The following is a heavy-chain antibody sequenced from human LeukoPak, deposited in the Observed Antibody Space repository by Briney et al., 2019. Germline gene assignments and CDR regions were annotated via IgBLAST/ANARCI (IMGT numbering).Heavy chain of an antibody. J-gene: IGHJ4*02. CDR1: GYTFTSYY. D-gene: IGHD6-19*01. CDR3: ARRKAIAVAGTYEIDY. V-gene: IGHV7-4-1*02. Sequence: ASVKVSCKAPGYTFTSYYMHWVRQAPGQGLEWMGWINTNTGNPTYAQGFTGRFVFSLDTSVSTAYLQISSLKAEDTAVYYCARRKAIAVAGTYEIDYWGQGTLVTVSS. CDR2: INTNTGNP.